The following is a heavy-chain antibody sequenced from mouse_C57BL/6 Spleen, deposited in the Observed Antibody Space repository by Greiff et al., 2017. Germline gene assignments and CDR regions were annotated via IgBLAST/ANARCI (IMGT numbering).Heavy chain of an antibody. CDR2: IHPNSGST. V-gene: IGHV1-64*01. CDR3: ARPTTVVGRGYFDV. J-gene: IGHJ1*03. CDR1: GYTFTSYW. D-gene: IGHD1-1*01. Sequence: VQLQQPGAELVKPGASVKLSCKASGYTFTSYWMHWVKQRPGQGLEWIGMIHPNSGSTNYNEKFKSKATLTVDKSSSTAYMQLSSLTSADSAVYYCARPTTVVGRGYFDVWGTGTTVTVSS.